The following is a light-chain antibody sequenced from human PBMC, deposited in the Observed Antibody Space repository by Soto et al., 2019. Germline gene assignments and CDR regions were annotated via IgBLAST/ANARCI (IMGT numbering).Light chain of an antibody. Sequence: QSALTQPASVSGSPGQSITISCTGTTSDVGGYPHVSWYQQHPGEAPKLIIYDVNHRPSGISSRFSGSKSGNTASLTISGLQAEDEADYYCCSYTSTTTLYVFGTGTKVTVL. CDR1: TSDVGGYPH. J-gene: IGLJ1*01. V-gene: IGLV2-14*03. CDR3: CSYTSTTTLYV. CDR2: DVN.